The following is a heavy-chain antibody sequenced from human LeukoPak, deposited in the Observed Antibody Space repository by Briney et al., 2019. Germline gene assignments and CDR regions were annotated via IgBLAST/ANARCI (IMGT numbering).Heavy chain of an antibody. D-gene: IGHD2-15*01. CDR1: GGSISSGSYY. Sequence: LSQTLSLTCTVSGGSISSGSYYWSWIRQPAGKGLEWIGRIYTSGSTNYNPSLKSRVTISVDTSKNQFSLKLSSVTAADTAVYYCARDPLGGYCSGGSCYSDAFDIWGQGTMVTVSS. CDR3: ARDPLGGYCSGGSCYSDAFDI. J-gene: IGHJ3*02. V-gene: IGHV4-61*02. CDR2: IYTSGST.